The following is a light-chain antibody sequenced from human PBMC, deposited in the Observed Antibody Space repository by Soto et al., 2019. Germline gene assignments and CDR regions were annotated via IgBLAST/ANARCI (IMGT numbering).Light chain of an antibody. CDR3: QHRSNWIT. CDR2: DAS. CDR1: QSVSSY. Sequence: EIVLTQSPATLSLSPGEIATLSCRASQSVSSYLAWYQQKPGQAPRLLIYDASNRATGIPARFSGSGSGTDFTLTISSLEPEDFAVYYCQHRSNWITFGQGTRLEIK. J-gene: IGKJ5*01. V-gene: IGKV3-11*01.